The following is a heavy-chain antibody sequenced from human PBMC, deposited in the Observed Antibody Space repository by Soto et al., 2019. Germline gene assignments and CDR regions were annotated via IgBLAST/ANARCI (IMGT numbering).Heavy chain of an antibody. CDR1: GGSISSGGYY. D-gene: IGHD2-15*01. CDR2: IYYSGST. J-gene: IGHJ3*02. V-gene: IGHV4-31*03. Sequence: SETLSLTCTVSGGSISSGGYYWSWIRQHPGKGLEWIGYIYYSGSTYYNPSLKSRVTISVDTSKNQFSLKLSSVTATDTAVYYCASVGNCSGGSCVDAFDIWGQGAMVTVSS. CDR3: ASVGNCSGGSCVDAFDI.